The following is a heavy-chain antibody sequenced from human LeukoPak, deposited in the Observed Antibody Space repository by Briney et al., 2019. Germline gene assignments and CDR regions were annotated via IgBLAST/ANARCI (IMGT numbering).Heavy chain of an antibody. CDR3: SRRFRD. Sequence: GGSLRLSCVGSGITFSGFELNWVRQAPGKGLDWVSYISDDGSTKTYGDSVEGRFTISRDNAKNTLSLRMSSLRLEDTGVYYCSRRFRDWGRGILVTVSS. CDR2: ISDDGSTK. V-gene: IGHV3-48*03. CDR1: GITFSGFE. J-gene: IGHJ4*02.